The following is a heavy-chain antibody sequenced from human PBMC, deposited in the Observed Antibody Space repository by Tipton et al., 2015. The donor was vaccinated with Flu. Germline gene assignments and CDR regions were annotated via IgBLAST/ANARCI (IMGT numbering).Heavy chain of an antibody. CDR1: GYSISSGYY. CDR3: ARVSKSVGATDY. CDR2: IYHSGST. J-gene: IGHJ4*02. D-gene: IGHD1-26*01. V-gene: IGHV4-38-2*02. Sequence: LRLSCTVSGYSISSGYYWGWIRQPPGKGLEWIGSIYHSGSTYYNPSLKSRVTISLDTSKNQFSLKLSSVTAADTAVYYCARVSKSVGATDYWGQGTLVTVSS.